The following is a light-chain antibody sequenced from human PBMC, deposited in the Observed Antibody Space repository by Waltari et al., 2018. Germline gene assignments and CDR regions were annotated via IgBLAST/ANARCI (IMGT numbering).Light chain of an antibody. V-gene: IGKV1-39*01. CDR2: AAS. Sequence: DIQMTQSPSSLSASVGDRVTITFRASQSISTYLNWYQHKPGKAPKLLIYAASSLQSGVPSKFSGSGSGTAFTLTIISLQPEDFATYYCQQTYSTHPTFGGGTKVEIK. J-gene: IGKJ4*01. CDR3: QQTYSTHPT. CDR1: QSISTY.